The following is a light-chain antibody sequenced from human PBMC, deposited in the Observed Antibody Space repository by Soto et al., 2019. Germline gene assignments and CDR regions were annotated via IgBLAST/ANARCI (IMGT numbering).Light chain of an antibody. Sequence: EIVLTQSPATLSLSPGERATLSCRASQSISHYLAWYQLKPGQAPRLLIYDASNRATGIPARFSGSGSGADFTLNIRSLDPEDFAVSYWPQRINWPLIFGVGTKVDIK. V-gene: IGKV3-11*01. CDR2: DAS. J-gene: IGKJ4*01. CDR1: QSISHY. CDR3: PQRINWPLI.